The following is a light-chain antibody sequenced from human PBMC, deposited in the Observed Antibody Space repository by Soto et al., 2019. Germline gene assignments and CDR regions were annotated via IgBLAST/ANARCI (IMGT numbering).Light chain of an antibody. Sequence: QSALTQPASVSGSPGQSITISCTGTSSDVGGYKFVSWYQQPPGKAPKLIIYDVSNRPSGVSNRFSGSKSGNTASLTISGLQAEDEADCYCCSYTSISTSYVFGTGTKLTVL. CDR1: SSDVGGYKF. J-gene: IGLJ1*01. V-gene: IGLV2-14*01. CDR2: DVS. CDR3: CSYTSISTSYV.